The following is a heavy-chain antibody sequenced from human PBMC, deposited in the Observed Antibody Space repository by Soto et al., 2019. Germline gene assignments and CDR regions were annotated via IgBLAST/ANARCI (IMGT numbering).Heavy chain of an antibody. D-gene: IGHD6-6*01. CDR1: GFTFSDYY. CDR3: AREPIASRPRYLYGVDV. CDR2: ITNSGSTI. Sequence: QVQLVESGGGLVEPGGSLRLSCAASGFTFSDYYMSWYRQAPGKGLEWVSFITNSGSTIYYADSVKGRFAISRDNTKNSLYLQMNSLRGDDTAVYFCAREPIASRPRYLYGVDVWGQGTTVTVSS. J-gene: IGHJ6*02. V-gene: IGHV3-11*01.